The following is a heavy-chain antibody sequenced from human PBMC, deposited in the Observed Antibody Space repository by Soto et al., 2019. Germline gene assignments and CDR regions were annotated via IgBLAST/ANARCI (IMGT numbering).Heavy chain of an antibody. D-gene: IGHD2-15*01. Sequence: QVQLVQSGAEVKKPGSSVKVSCKASGGTFSTYAITWVRQAPGQGLEWMGWIIPIFGTANYAQNFQGRVTITADESTSTAYMELNSLRSEDTAVYYGARDQPLGCSGGSCKYYNCMAVWCHGTTVTVS. V-gene: IGHV1-69*01. CDR2: IIPIFGTA. J-gene: IGHJ6*02. CDR3: ARDQPLGCSGGSCKYYNCMAV. CDR1: GGTFSTYA.